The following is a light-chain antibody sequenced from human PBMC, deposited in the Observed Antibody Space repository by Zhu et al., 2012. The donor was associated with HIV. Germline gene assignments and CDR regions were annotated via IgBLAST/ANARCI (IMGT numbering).Light chain of an antibody. J-gene: IGKJ4*01. CDR2: GAS. V-gene: IGKV1-9*01. Sequence: DIQLTQSPSFLSASVGDRVTITCRASQGISNHLAWYHQKPGKAPKLLIYGASVLQSGVPSRFSGSGSGTEFTLTISSLQPEDFATYFCQHLTLYPTFGGGSKVEMK. CDR1: QGISNH. CDR3: QHLTLYPT.